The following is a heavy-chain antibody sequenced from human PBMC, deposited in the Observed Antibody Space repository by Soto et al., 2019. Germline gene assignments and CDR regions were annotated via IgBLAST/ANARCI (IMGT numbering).Heavy chain of an antibody. CDR1: GYTFTDYF. Sequence: ASVKVSCKASGYTFTDYFIHWVRQAPGQGFEWMGWINPKTRGTNYAQKFKGRVTMTRDTSNSTAYMELRGLTSDDTAVYYCARVTLKAGNWFDPWGQGTLVTVSS. J-gene: IGHJ5*02. CDR3: ARVTLKAGNWFDP. CDR2: INPKTRGT. V-gene: IGHV1-2*02.